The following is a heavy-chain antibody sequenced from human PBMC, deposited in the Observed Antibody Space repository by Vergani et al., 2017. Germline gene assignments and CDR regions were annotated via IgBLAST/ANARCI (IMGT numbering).Heavy chain of an antibody. CDR2: IYYSGRT. Sequence: QVQLQESGPGLVKPSQTLSLTCTVSGGSISSGDYYWSWIRQPPGKGLEWIGYIYYSGRTYYNPSLKSRVTISVDTSKNQFSLKLSSLTAADTAVYYCARASSNTYYDIYTHWGQGTLVTVSS. J-gene: IGHJ4*02. D-gene: IGHD3-9*01. CDR3: ARASSNTYYDIYTH. V-gene: IGHV4-30-4*08. CDR1: GGSISSGDYY.